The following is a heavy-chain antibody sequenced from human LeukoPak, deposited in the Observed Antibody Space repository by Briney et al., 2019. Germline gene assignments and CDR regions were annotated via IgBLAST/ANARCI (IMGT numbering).Heavy chain of an antibody. D-gene: IGHD6-19*01. CDR3: ATIAVAGMGTFDY. Sequence: EASVKVSCKASGYTFTSYYIHWVRQAPGQGLEWMGIINPSGGSTTYAQKFQGRVTMTRDTSTSTVYMELSSLRSEDTAVYYCATIAVAGMGTFDYWGKGTTVTVSS. CDR1: GYTFTSYY. J-gene: IGHJ4*03. CDR2: INPSGGST. V-gene: IGHV1-46*01.